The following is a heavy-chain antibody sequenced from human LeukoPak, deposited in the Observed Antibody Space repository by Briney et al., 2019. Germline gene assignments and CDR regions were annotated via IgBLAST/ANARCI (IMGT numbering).Heavy chain of an antibody. CDR2: ISSSGSTI. CDR1: GFTFSSYE. Sequence: GGSLRLSCAASGFTFSSYEMNWVRQAPGKGLEWVSYISSSGSTIYYADSVKGRFTISRDNAKNSLYLQMDSLRAEDTAVYYCAGRDTELEWLLPYYFDYWGQGTLVTVSS. D-gene: IGHD3-3*01. J-gene: IGHJ4*02. CDR3: AGRDTELEWLLPYYFDY. V-gene: IGHV3-48*03.